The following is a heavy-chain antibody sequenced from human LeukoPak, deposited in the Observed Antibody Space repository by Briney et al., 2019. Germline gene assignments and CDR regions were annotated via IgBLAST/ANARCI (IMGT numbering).Heavy chain of an antibody. CDR1: GYTFTGYY. V-gene: IGHV1-2*02. D-gene: IGHD3-10*01. J-gene: IGHJ4*02. Sequence: ASVKVSCKASGYTFTGYYMHWVRQAPGQGLEWMGWINPNSGGTNYAQKFQGRVTMTRDTSISTAYMELSRLRFDDTAVYYCARSKSGSGSFDYWGQGTLVTVSS. CDR3: ARSKSGSGSFDY. CDR2: INPNSGGT.